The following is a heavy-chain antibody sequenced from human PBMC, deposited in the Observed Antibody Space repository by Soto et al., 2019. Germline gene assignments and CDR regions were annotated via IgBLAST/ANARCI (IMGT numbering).Heavy chain of an antibody. D-gene: IGHD1-7*01. J-gene: IGHJ3*02. CDR1: GFTFGDYA. Sequence: GGSLRLSCTASGFTFGDYAMSWFHQAPGKGLEWVGFIRSKAYGGTTEYAASVKGRFTISRDDSKSIAYLQMNSLKTEDTAVYYCTRDRDWNYDDSFDIWGQGTMVTVSS. CDR3: TRDRDWNYDDSFDI. CDR2: IRSKAYGGTT. V-gene: IGHV3-49*03.